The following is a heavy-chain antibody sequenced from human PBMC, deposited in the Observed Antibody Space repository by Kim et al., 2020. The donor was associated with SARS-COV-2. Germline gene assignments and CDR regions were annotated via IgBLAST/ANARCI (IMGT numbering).Heavy chain of an antibody. CDR1: GFTFSNAW. CDR2: IKSKTDGGTT. CDR3: TTDWYYYDSSGYYEYYFDY. Sequence: GGSLRLSCAASGFTFSNAWMSWVRQAPGKGLEWVGRIKSKTDGGTTDYAAPVKGRFTISRDDSKNTLYLQMNSLKTEDTAVYYCTTDWYYYDSSGYYEYYFDYWGQGTLVTVSS. V-gene: IGHV3-15*01. J-gene: IGHJ4*02. D-gene: IGHD3-22*01.